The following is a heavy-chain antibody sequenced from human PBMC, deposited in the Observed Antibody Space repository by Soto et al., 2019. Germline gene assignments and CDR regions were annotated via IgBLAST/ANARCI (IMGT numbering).Heavy chain of an antibody. J-gene: IGHJ4*02. D-gene: IGHD5-18*01. CDR2: INHSGST. CDR3: ARGTAQGFDY. V-gene: IGHV4-34*01. CDR1: GGSFSVYY. Sequence: SDTLSLTCAVYGGSFSVYYWSWIRQPPGKGLEWIGEINHSGSTNYNPSLKSRVTISVDTSKNQFSLKLSSVTAADTAVYYCARGTAQGFDYWGQGTLVTVSS.